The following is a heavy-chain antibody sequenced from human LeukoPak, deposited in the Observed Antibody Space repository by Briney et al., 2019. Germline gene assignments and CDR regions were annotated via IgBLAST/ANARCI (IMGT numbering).Heavy chain of an antibody. J-gene: IGHJ6*02. D-gene: IGHD2-2*01. CDR1: GGSFSGYY. V-gene: IGHV4-34*01. CDR2: INQSGST. Sequence: SETRSLTCAVYGGSFSGYYWSWIRQPPGKGLEWSGEINQSGSTNYNPSLKSRVTISVDTSKNQFSLKLSSVTAADTAVYYCARAGVPAATRYYYSYCGMDVWGQGTTVTVSS. CDR3: ARAGVPAATRYYYSYCGMDV.